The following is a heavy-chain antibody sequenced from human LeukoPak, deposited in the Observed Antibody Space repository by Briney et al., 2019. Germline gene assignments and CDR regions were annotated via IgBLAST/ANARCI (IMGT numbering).Heavy chain of an antibody. CDR3: AKSTMYSSGSYYYSYGMDV. D-gene: IGHD6-19*01. CDR2: ISGSGGST. CDR1: GFTFSSYA. Sequence: GGSLRLSCAASGFTFSSYAMSWVRQAPGKGLEWVSAISGSGGSTYYADSVKGRFTISRDNSKNTLYLQMNSLRADDTAVYYCAKSTMYSSGSYYYSYGMDVWGQGTTVTVSS. J-gene: IGHJ6*02. V-gene: IGHV3-23*01.